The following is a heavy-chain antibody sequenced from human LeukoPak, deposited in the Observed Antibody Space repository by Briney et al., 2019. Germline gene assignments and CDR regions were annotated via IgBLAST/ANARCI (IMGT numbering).Heavy chain of an antibody. CDR1: GDNFRGYA. J-gene: IGHJ4*02. V-gene: IGHV1-18*01. CDR2: ISAYNGNT. D-gene: IGHD5-24*01. Sequence: ASVKVSCKASGDNFRGYAFSWVRQAPGQGLEWMGWISAYNGNTKYAQKLQGRVTLTTDTSTSTAYMELRSLRSDDTAVYYCVVEMSTIGNYWGQGTLVTVSS. CDR3: VVEMSTIGNY.